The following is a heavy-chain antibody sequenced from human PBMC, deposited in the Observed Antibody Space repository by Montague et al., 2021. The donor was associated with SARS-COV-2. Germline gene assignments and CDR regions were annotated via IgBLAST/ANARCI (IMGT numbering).Heavy chain of an antibody. V-gene: IGHV3-30*04. Sequence: SPRLSCAASGFTFSRYAMHWVRQAPGKGLEWVAVISYDGSNQYYADSGXGLFTISRDNSKNTLYLQMNSLRAEDTAVYYCARDNYDYVWGSYRYIYWGQGTLVTVSS. CDR1: GFTFSRYA. CDR2: ISYDGSNQ. J-gene: IGHJ4*02. D-gene: IGHD3-16*02. CDR3: ARDNYDYVWGSYRYIY.